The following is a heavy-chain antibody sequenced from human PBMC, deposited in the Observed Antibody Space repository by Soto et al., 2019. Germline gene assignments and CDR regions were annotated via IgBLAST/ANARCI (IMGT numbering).Heavy chain of an antibody. J-gene: IGHJ6*03. CDR3: AKKGPPEYGYYYYMDV. D-gene: IGHD3-10*01. Sequence: GGSLRLSCAASGFTFSSYAMSWVRQAPGKGLEWVSAISGSGGSTYYADSVKGRFTISRDNSKNTLYLQMNSLRAEDTAVYYCAKKGPPEYGYYYYMDVWGKGTTVTVSS. V-gene: IGHV3-23*01. CDR1: GFTFSSYA. CDR2: ISGSGGST.